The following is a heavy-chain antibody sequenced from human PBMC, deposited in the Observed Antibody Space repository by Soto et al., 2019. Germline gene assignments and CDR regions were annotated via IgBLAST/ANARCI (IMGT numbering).Heavy chain of an antibody. CDR2: IYWNDDK. Sequence: SGPTLVNPTQTLTLTCTFSGFSLSTSGVGVGWIRQPPGKALEWLALIYWNDDKRYSPSLKSRLTITKDTSKNQVVLTMTNMDPVDTATYYCAHSINCIAVAGSLPDVMDVWGQGTTVTVS. D-gene: IGHD6-19*01. CDR3: AHSINCIAVAGSLPDVMDV. CDR1: GFSLSTSGVG. J-gene: IGHJ6*02. V-gene: IGHV2-5*01.